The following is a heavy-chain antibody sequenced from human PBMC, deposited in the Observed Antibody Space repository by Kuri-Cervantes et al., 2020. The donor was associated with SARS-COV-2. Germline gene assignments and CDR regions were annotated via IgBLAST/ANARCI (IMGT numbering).Heavy chain of an antibody. Sequence: ESLKISCAVYGGSFSGYYWSWIRQPPGKGLEWIGEINHSGSTNYYPSLKSRVTISVDTSKNQFSLKLSSVSAADTAVYYCALGSGSTSYYFYYYMDIWGRGSTVTVSS. CDR3: ALGSGSTSYYFYYYMDI. CDR2: INHSGST. J-gene: IGHJ6*03. CDR1: GGSFSGYY. V-gene: IGHV4-34*01. D-gene: IGHD3-10*01.